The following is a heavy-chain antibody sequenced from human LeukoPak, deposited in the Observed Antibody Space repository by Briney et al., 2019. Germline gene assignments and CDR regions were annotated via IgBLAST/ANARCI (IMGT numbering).Heavy chain of an antibody. Sequence: GGSPRIPCAASGFTFTTYAINWVRQAPGKGLEWVSGISGGGDKTYYADSVNVRFTISRDNSKNTVSLQMSSLRAEDTALYYCAKDLALAGTGGGFDVWGQGTRVAVSS. D-gene: IGHD6-19*01. CDR2: ISGGGDKT. J-gene: IGHJ3*01. V-gene: IGHV3-23*01. CDR1: GFTFTTYA. CDR3: AKDLALAGTGGGFDV.